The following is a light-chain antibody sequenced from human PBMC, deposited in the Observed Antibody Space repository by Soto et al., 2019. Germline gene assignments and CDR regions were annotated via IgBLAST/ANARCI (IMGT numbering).Light chain of an antibody. CDR3: QKYNSAPWT. V-gene: IGKV1-27*01. Sequence: DIQMTQSPSSLSASVGDRVTITCRASQGISDYLAWYQQKPGKVPKLLIYAASTLQSGVPSRFSSSESGTDFTLTISSLQPEDVATYYCQKYNSAPWTFGQGTKVEIK. CDR2: AAS. J-gene: IGKJ1*01. CDR1: QGISDY.